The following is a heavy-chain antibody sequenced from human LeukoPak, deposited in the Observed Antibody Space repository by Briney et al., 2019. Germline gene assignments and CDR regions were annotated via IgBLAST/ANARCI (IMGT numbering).Heavy chain of an antibody. V-gene: IGHV3-74*01. Sequence: PGGSLTLSCAASGFSISSFWMHWVRQAPGKGLVWVSRVNGEGGYRNYADSVKGRFTISRDNARNTLYLQMHSLRAEDTAVYYCVRDGDDYNFDYWGQGSLVTVSS. CDR1: GFSISSFW. J-gene: IGHJ4*02. D-gene: IGHD5-24*01. CDR2: VNGEGGYR. CDR3: VRDGDDYNFDY.